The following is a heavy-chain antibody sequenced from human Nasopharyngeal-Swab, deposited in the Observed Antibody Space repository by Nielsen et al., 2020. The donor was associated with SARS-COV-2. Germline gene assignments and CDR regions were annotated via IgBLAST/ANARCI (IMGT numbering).Heavy chain of an antibody. Sequence: GRSLRLSCAVSGFTVSSNYVSWVRQAPGKGLEWVSVIYGGDSTYYADSVRGRFTVTRHISENTLYLQMNSLRAEDTAVYYCASSPSRGWYEYHLDNWGQGTLVTVSS. J-gene: IGHJ4*02. D-gene: IGHD6-19*01. V-gene: IGHV3-53*04. CDR3: ASSPSRGWYEYHLDN. CDR2: IYGGDST. CDR1: GFTVSSNY.